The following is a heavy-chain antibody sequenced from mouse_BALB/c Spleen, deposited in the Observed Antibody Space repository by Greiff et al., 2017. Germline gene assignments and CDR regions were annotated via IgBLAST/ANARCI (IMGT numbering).Heavy chain of an antibody. CDR2: INPYNDGT. D-gene: IGHD2-2*01. J-gene: IGHJ2*01. CDR3: AVWLRRPLDY. CDR1: GYTFTSYV. V-gene: IGHV1-14*01. Sequence: EVKLLESGPELVKPGASVKMSCKASGYTFTSYVMHWVKQKPGQGLEWIGYINPYNDGTKYNEKFKGKATLTSDKSSSTAYMELSSLTSEDSAVYYCAVWLRRPLDYWGQGTTLTVSS.